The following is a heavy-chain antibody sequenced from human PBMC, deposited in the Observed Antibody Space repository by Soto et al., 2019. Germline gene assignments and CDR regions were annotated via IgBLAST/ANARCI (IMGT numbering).Heavy chain of an antibody. J-gene: IGHJ4*02. Sequence: RASVKVSCKASGYTFTGYYLRWIRRAPGQGLRWMGWMRPDSGGANYAQKFQGRVSMTRDTSTSTFYMELSRLASDDTAVYYCARDPHEGVYDYWGQGTQVTVSS. V-gene: IGHV1-2*02. CDR1: GYTFTGYY. CDR3: ARDPHEGVYDY. D-gene: IGHD3-16*01. CDR2: MRPDSGGA.